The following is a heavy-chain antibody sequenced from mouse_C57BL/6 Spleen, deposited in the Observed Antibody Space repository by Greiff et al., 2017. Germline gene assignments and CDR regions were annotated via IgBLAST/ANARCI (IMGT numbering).Heavy chain of an antibody. CDR3: ARHRGIYSAWYFDV. Sequence: VQLKESGGDLVKPGGSLKLSCAASGFTFSSYGMSWVRQTPDKRLEWVATISSGGSYTYYPDSVKGRFTISRDNAKNTLYLQMSSLKSEDTAMYYCARHRGIYSAWYFDVWGTGTTVTVSS. V-gene: IGHV5-6*01. CDR2: ISSGGSYT. J-gene: IGHJ1*03. D-gene: IGHD2-12*01. CDR1: GFTFSSYG.